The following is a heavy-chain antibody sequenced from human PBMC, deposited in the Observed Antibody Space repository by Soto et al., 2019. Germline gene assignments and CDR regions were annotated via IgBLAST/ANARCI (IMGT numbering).Heavy chain of an antibody. J-gene: IGHJ4*02. V-gene: IGHV4-39*01. CDR1: GGSISSSSYY. CDR3: ARLGTRNWNYGY. CDR2: IYYSGST. D-gene: IGHD1-7*01. Sequence: SETLSLTCTVSGGSISSSSYYWGWIRQPPGKGLEWIGSIYYSGSTYYNPSLKSRVTISVDTSKNQFSLKLSSVTAADTAVYYCARLGTRNWNYGYWGQGTLVTVSS.